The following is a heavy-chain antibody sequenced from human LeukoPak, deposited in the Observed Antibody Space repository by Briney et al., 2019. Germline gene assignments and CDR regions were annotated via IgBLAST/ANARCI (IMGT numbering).Heavy chain of an antibody. CDR2: IYYSGST. D-gene: IGHD3-9*01. CDR3: ARNAYYDILTGYYPFDP. Sequence: PSETLSLTCTVSGGSISSYYWSWIRQPPGKGLEWVGYIYYSGSTNYNPSLKSRVTISVDTSKNQFSLKLSSVTAADTAVYYCARNAYYDILTGYYPFDPWGQGTLVTVSS. V-gene: IGHV4-59*01. J-gene: IGHJ5*02. CDR1: GGSISSYY.